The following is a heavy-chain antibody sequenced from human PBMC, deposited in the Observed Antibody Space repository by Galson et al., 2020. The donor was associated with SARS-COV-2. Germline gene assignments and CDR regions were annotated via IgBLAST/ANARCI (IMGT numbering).Heavy chain of an antibody. J-gene: IGHJ4*02. CDR2: ISSDGSNS. V-gene: IGHV3-30*04. Sequence: GGSLILSCAASGFTFSNYVMHWVRQAPGKGPEWVAVISSDGSNSFYADSLKGRFTISRDNSKSTLYLQMNSLRAEDTAVYYCARGGEWELPYYFDYWGQGTLVTVSS. CDR3: ARGGEWELPYYFDY. CDR1: GFTFSNYV. D-gene: IGHD1-26*01.